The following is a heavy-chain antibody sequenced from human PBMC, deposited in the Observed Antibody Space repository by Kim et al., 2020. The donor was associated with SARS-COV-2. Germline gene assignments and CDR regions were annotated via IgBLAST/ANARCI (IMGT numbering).Heavy chain of an antibody. CDR3: ARGYCSGGSCYTFHY. CDR2: INAGNVNT. D-gene: IGHD2-15*01. CDR1: GYTFTSYA. V-gene: IGHV1-3*01. J-gene: IGHJ4*02. Sequence: ASVKVSCKASGYTFTSYAMHWVRQAPGQRLEWMGWINAGNVNTKYSQKFQGRVTITRDTSASTAYMELSSLRSEDTAVYYCARGYCSGGSCYTFHYWGQGTLVTVSS.